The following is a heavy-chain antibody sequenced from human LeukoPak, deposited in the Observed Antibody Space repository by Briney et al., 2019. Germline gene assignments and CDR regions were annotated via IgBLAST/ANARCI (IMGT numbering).Heavy chain of an antibody. CDR1: GGSISSSSHY. Sequence: PSETLSLTCTVFGGSISSSSHYWGCIRQPPGKGLDWIGTVYDGGSTYYNPSLKSRVTLFVDTSQNQFSLKLTSVTAADTAVYYCARLPYYYGSGTFDSWGQGTLVTVSS. CDR3: ARLPYYYGSGTFDS. CDR2: VYDGGST. V-gene: IGHV4-39*01. D-gene: IGHD3-10*01. J-gene: IGHJ4*02.